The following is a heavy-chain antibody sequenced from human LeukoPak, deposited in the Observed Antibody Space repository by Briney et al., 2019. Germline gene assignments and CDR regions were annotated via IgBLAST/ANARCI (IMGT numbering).Heavy chain of an antibody. Sequence: GGSLRLSCAASGFTFSSSAMSWVRQAPGKGLEWVSAISNNGGYTYYADSVQGRFTISRDNSKSTLCLQMNSLRAEDTAVYFCARDDDTTGRYSRFDYWGQGTLVTVSS. CDR2: ISNNGGYT. D-gene: IGHD3-22*01. J-gene: IGHJ4*02. CDR1: GFTFSSSA. V-gene: IGHV3-23*01. CDR3: ARDDDTTGRYSRFDY.